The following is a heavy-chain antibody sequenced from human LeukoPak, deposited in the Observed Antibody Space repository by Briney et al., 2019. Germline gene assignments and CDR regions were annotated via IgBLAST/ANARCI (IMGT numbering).Heavy chain of an antibody. CDR1: GGSISPYY. Sequence: SETLSLTCTVSGGSISPYYLSWIRQPPGKGLEWMGYIYYSGSTNYNPSLKSRRTISVDTSKNQCSLKLRSVTAADKAVYYCARVAGNYDILTGFYYYYGMDVWGQGTTVTVSS. CDR3: ARVAGNYDILTGFYYYYGMDV. CDR2: IYYSGST. D-gene: IGHD3-9*01. J-gene: IGHJ6*02. V-gene: IGHV4-59*01.